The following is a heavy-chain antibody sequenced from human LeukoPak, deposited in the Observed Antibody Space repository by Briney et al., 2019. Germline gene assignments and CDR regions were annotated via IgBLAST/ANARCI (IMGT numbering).Heavy chain of an antibody. D-gene: IGHD3-10*01. CDR2: INQDGSEK. V-gene: IGHV3-7*01. CDR1: GFTFSNYW. Sequence: GGSLRLSCAASGFTFSNYWMGWVRQAPGKGLEWVANINQDGSEKCYVDSVKGRFTISRDNAKNSLYLQMNSLRAEDTAVYYCARAATLVRGVIITGDAFDIWGQGTMVTVSS. J-gene: IGHJ3*02. CDR3: ARAATLVRGVIITGDAFDI.